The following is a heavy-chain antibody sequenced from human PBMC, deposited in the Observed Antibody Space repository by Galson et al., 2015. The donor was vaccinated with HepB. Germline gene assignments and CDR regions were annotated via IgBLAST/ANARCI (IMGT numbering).Heavy chain of an antibody. D-gene: IGHD1-1*01. CDR3: ARDRLQLERSWFDP. V-gene: IGHV1-2*06. J-gene: IGHJ5*02. CDR1: GYTFTGYY. Sequence: SVKVSCKASGYTFTGYYMHWVRQAPGQGLEWMGRINPNSGGTNYAQKFQGRVTMTRDTSISTAYMELSRLRSDDTAVYYCARDRLQLERSWFDPWGQGTLVTVSS. CDR2: INPNSGGT.